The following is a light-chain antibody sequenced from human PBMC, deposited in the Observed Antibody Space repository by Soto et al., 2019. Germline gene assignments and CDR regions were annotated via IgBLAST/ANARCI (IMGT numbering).Light chain of an antibody. CDR1: SSDVGGYNY. V-gene: IGLV2-14*01. J-gene: IGLJ2*01. CDR2: DIS. CDR3: SSYTSSSTLV. Sequence: QSVLTQPASVSGSPGQSITISCTGTSSDVGGYNYVSWYQQHPGKTPKLIIYDISNRPSGVYKRFSGTKSDNTASLTISGLQAEDEADYYCSSYTSSSTLVFGGGTKLTVL.